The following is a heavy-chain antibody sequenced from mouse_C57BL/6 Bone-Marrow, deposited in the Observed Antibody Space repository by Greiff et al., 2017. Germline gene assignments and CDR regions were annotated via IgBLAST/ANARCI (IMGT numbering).Heavy chain of an antibody. Sequence: VQLQQSGAELARPGASVKMSCKASGYTFTSYTMHWVNQRPGQGLEWIGYINPSSGYTKYNQKFKDKATLTADKSSSTAYMQLSSLTSEDSAVYYCARGGLRLPFAYWGQGTLVTVSA. D-gene: IGHD3-2*02. V-gene: IGHV1-4*01. CDR2: INPSSGYT. J-gene: IGHJ3*01. CDR3: ARGGLRLPFAY. CDR1: GYTFTSYT.